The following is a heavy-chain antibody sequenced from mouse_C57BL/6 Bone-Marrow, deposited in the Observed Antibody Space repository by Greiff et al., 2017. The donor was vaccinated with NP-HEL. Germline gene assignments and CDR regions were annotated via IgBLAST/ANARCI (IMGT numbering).Heavy chain of an antibody. CDR1: GFNIKDDY. CDR2: IDPENGDT. CDR3: TTAPFDY. D-gene: IGHD3-1*01. Sequence: EVQRVESGAELVRPGASVKLSCTASGFNIKDDYMHWVKQRPEQGLEWIGWIDPENGDTEYASKFQGKATITADTSSNTAYLQLSSLTSEDTAVYYCTTAPFDYWGQGTTLTVSS. V-gene: IGHV14-4*01. J-gene: IGHJ2*01.